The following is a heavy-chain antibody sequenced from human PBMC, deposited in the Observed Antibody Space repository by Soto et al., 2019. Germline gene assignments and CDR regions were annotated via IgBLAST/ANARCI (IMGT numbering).Heavy chain of an antibody. CDR1: GDSISSYY. D-gene: IGHD6-13*01. Sequence: QVQLQESGPGLVKPSETLSLTCTVSGDSISSYYWSWIRQPPGKGLEWIGYIYYSGSTNYNPSLKSRVTISVDTSKNQFSLKLSSVTAADTAVYYCTRGPGIAALWGQGILVTVSS. J-gene: IGHJ4*02. CDR2: IYYSGST. CDR3: TRGPGIAAL. V-gene: IGHV4-59*01.